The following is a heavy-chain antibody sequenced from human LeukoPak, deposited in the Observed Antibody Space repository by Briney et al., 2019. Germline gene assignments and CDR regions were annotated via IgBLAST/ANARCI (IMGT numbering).Heavy chain of an antibody. D-gene: IGHD2-15*01. CDR1: GFPFSSYA. J-gene: IGHJ6*02. V-gene: IGHV3-64D*09. CDR2: ISDSGGSS. Sequence: GGSLRLSCSASGFPFSSYAMHWVRQAPGKGLEYVSAISDSGGSSYYADSVKGRFTISRDNSKNTLYLQMSSLRAEDTAVYFCVRGYSFGPYGMDVWGQGTTVTVSS. CDR3: VRGYSFGPYGMDV.